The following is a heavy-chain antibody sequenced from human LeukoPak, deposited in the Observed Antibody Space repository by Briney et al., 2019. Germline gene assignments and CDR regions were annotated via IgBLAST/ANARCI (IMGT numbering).Heavy chain of an antibody. Sequence: GGSLRLSCAASGFTFSSYSMNWVRQAPGKGLEWGSSISSSSSYIYYADSVKGRFTISRDNAKNSLYLQMNSLRAEDTAVYYCARAHQYSSSSNYWGQGTLVTVSS. CDR2: ISSSSSYI. V-gene: IGHV3-21*01. CDR3: ARAHQYSSSSNY. D-gene: IGHD6-6*01. CDR1: GFTFSSYS. J-gene: IGHJ4*02.